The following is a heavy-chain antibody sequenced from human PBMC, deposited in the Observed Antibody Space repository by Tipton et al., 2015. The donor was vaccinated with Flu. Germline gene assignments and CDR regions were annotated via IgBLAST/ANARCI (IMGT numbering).Heavy chain of an antibody. CDR2: IRGKAYGGTT. J-gene: IGHJ4*02. CDR1: GFTFGDYA. CDR3: SRDETYHFDSSGYFPFEH. Sequence: SLRLSCRASGFTFGDYAMSWVRQAPGKGLQWVGFIRGKAYGGTTEYAASVKGRFTISRDDSKNIAYLQMSSLKTEGTAVYYCSRDETYHFDSSGYFPFEHWGQGTLVTVSS. V-gene: IGHV3-49*04. D-gene: IGHD3-22*01.